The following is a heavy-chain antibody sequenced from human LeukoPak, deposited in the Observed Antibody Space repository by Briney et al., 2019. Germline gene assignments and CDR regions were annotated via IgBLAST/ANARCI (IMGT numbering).Heavy chain of an antibody. CDR2: ITGSGGNT. V-gene: IGHV3-23*01. Sequence: GGSLRLSCAASGFTFSSYAMSWVRQAPGKGLEWVSAITGSGGNTYYADSVKGRFTISRDNSKNTLYLQMNSLRAEDTAVYYCAKDGVVATINWGIYYFDYWGQGTLVTVSS. CDR3: AKDGVVATINWGIYYFDY. J-gene: IGHJ4*02. CDR1: GFTFSSYA. D-gene: IGHD5-12*01.